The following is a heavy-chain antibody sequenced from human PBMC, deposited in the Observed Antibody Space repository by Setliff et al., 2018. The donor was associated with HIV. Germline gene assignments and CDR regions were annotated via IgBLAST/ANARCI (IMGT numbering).Heavy chain of an antibody. Sequence: SGPTLVNPTQTLTLTCTFSGFSLSTNGVGVGWIRQPPGKALEWLALIYWDADRRYSPSLKNRLTITKDTSKNQVLLTMTNMDPLDTATYYCAHNHLAVAGSHYFDYWGQGTLVTVSS. CDR1: GFSLSTNGVG. J-gene: IGHJ4*02. CDR2: IYWDADR. D-gene: IGHD6-19*01. CDR3: AHNHLAVAGSHYFDY. V-gene: IGHV2-5*02.